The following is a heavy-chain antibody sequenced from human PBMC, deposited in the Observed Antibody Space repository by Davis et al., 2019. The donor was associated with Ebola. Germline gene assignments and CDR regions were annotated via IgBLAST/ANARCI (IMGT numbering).Heavy chain of an antibody. CDR2: ISAYNGNT. CDR3: ARVVVWSGYRYNWFDP. J-gene: IGHJ5*02. V-gene: IGHV1-18*01. Sequence: SVQVPCKASGYTFTSYGISSVRQAPGQGLEWMGWISAYNGNTNYAQKLQGRVTMTTDTSTSTAYMELRSLRSDDTAVYYCARVVVWSGYRYNWFDPWGQGTLVTVSS. CDR1: GYTFTSYG. D-gene: IGHD3-3*01.